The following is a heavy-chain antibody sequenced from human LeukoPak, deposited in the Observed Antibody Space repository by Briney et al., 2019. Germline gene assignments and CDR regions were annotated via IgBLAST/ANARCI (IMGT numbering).Heavy chain of an antibody. CDR3: ARRVAWGYYGSGSYRNQGYNWFDP. V-gene: IGHV4-61*01. J-gene: IGHJ5*02. CDR1: GGSVSSGSYY. CDR2: IYYSGST. Sequence: SETLSLTCTVSGGSVSSGSYYWSWIRQPPGKGLEWIGYIYYSGSTNYNPSLKSRVTISVDTSKNQFSLKLSSVTAADTAVYYCARRVAWGYYGSGSYRNQGYNWFDPWGQGTLVTVSS. D-gene: IGHD3-10*01.